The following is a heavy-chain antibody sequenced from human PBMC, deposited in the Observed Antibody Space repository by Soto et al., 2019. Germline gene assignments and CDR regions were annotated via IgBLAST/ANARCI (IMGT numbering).Heavy chain of an antibody. D-gene: IGHD6-19*01. CDR3: AREKSSGWYGYYYYGMDV. CDR1: GFTFSSYW. J-gene: IGHJ6*02. V-gene: IGHV3-7*03. Sequence: GGSLRLSCAASGFTFSSYWMGWVRQAPGKGLEWVANIKQDGSEKYYVDSVKGRFTISRDNAKNSLYLQMNSLRAEDTAVYYCAREKSSGWYGYYYYGMDVWGPGTTVTVSS. CDR2: IKQDGSEK.